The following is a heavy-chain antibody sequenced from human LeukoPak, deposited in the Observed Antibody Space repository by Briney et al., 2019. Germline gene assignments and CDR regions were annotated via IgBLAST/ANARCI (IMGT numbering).Heavy chain of an antibody. Sequence: KTSETLSLTCTVSGGSISSYYWSWIRQPPGKGLEWIGYIYYSGSTNYNPSLKSRVTISVDTSKNQFSLKLSSVTAADTAVYYCAKVAKYYYGSETYFFFEDWGQGTLVTVSS. J-gene: IGHJ4*02. CDR2: IYYSGST. CDR1: GGSISSYY. CDR3: AKVAKYYYGSETYFFFED. D-gene: IGHD3-10*01. V-gene: IGHV4-59*12.